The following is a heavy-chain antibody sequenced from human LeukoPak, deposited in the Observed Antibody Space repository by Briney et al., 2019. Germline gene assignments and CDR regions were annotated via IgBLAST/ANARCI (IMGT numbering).Heavy chain of an antibody. Sequence: SETLSLTCTVAGGSISSYYWSWIRRPAGKGLEWIGRIYTSGSTNYNPSLKSRVTMSVDTSKNQFSLKLSSVTAADTAVYYCARDYGDYSYYYYGMDVWGQGTTVTVSS. V-gene: IGHV4-4*07. CDR3: ARDYGDYSYYYYGMDV. CDR2: IYTSGST. CDR1: GGSISSYY. J-gene: IGHJ6*02. D-gene: IGHD4-17*01.